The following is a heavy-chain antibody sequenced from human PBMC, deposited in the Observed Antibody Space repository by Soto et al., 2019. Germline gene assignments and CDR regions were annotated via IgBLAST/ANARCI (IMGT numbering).Heavy chain of an antibody. V-gene: IGHV4-39*01. CDR3: ASHYSSSGGKYNWFDP. CDR1: GGSISISSYY. J-gene: IGHJ5*02. D-gene: IGHD6-13*01. CDR2: IYYSGST. Sequence: SETLSLTCTVSGGSISISSYYWGWILQPPGKGLEWIGSIYYSGSTYYNPSLKSRVTISVDTSKNQFSLKLSSVTAADTAVYYCASHYSSSGGKYNWFDPWGQGTLVTVSS.